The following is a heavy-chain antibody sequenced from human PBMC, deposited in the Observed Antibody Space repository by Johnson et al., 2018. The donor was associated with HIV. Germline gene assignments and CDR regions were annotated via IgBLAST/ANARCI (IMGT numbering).Heavy chain of an antibody. CDR2: ISHDGSHK. V-gene: IGHV3-30*18. CDR1: RFTFSS. CDR3: AKLVGATHPLDI. Sequence: QVQLVESGGGLVQPGRSLRLSCAASRFTFSSMHWDRQAPGKGLEWVAVISHDGSHKYYADSVKGRFSLSRDISKNMLYLQMNRLRTEDTALYYCAKLVGATHPLDIWGQGTMVTVSS. D-gene: IGHD1-26*01. J-gene: IGHJ3*02.